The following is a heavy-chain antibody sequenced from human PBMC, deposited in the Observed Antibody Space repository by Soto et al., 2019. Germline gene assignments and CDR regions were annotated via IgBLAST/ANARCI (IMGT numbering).Heavy chain of an antibody. CDR1: GFTFSSYS. Sequence: VGSLRLSCAASGFTFSSYSMNWVRQAPGKGLEWVSSISSSSSYIYYADSVKGRFTISRDNAKNSLYLQMNSLRAEDTAVYYCARDHSSLGTDVWGQGTTVTVSS. J-gene: IGHJ6*02. CDR3: ARDHSSLGTDV. V-gene: IGHV3-21*01. D-gene: IGHD6-13*01. CDR2: ISSSSSYI.